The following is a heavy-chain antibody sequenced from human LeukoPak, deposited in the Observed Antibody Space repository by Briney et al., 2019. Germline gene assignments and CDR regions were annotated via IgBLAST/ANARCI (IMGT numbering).Heavy chain of an antibody. CDR2: ISSSSSTI. J-gene: IGHJ4*02. CDR1: GFTFSSYS. CDR3: ANSFTVGY. Sequence: PGGSLRLSCAASGFTFSSYSMNWVRQAPGKGLEWVSYISSSSSTIYYADSVKGRFTISRDNSKNTLYLQMNSLRAEDTAVYYCANSFTVGYWGQGTLVTVSS. D-gene: IGHD4-17*01. V-gene: IGHV3-48*01.